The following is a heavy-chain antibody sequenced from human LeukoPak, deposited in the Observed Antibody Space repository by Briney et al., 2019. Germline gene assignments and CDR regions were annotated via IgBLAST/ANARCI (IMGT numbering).Heavy chain of an antibody. CDR2: INPNSGGT. CDR3: AREASTILPADP. D-gene: IGHD3-9*01. V-gene: IGHV1-2*02. Sequence: ASVKVSCKAYGYTFTNFAMNWVRQAPGQGLEWMGWINPNSGGTNYAQKFQGRVTMTRDTSISTAYMELSRLRSDDTAVYYCAREASTILPADPWGQGTLVTVSS. CDR1: GYTFTNFA. J-gene: IGHJ5*02.